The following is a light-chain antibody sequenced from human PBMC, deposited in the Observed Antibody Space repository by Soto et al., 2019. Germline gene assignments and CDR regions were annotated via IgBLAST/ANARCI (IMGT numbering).Light chain of an antibody. CDR1: QGISSY. Sequence: IQMTQSPSSLSASVGDRVTITCRASQGISSYLAWYQQKPGKVPKLLIYAASTLQSGVPSRFTGSGSGTDFTLTISSLQPEDVATYFCQNYNGAPWTFGQGTKVEIK. V-gene: IGKV1-27*01. CDR2: AAS. CDR3: QNYNGAPWT. J-gene: IGKJ1*01.